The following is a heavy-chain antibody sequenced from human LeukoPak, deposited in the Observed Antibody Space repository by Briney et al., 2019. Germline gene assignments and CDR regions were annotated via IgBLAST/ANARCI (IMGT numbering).Heavy chain of an antibody. V-gene: IGHV3-48*01. CDR2: ISSSSSPI. J-gene: IGHJ4*02. CDR1: GFTFSSYS. Sequence: GGSLRLSCAASGFTFSSYSMNWVRQAPGKGLEWVSYISSSSSPIYYADSVKGRFTISRDNSKNTLYLQMNSLRAEDTAVYYCAKDSFHDYGDYAPVDYWGQGTLVTVSS. CDR3: AKDSFHDYGDYAPVDY. D-gene: IGHD4-17*01.